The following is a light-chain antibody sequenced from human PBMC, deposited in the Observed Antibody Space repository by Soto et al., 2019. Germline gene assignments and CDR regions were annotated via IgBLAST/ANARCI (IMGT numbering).Light chain of an antibody. Sequence: DIQMTQSPSSVSASVGDRVTITCRASQDISSWLAWYQQIPGKAPKLLLNSASSLQSGVPSTFSGSRSGTDFTLTISSPQPEDFATYYCQQTHSFPLTFGGGTKVEIK. J-gene: IGKJ4*01. V-gene: IGKV1-12*01. CDR2: SAS. CDR1: QDISSW. CDR3: QQTHSFPLT.